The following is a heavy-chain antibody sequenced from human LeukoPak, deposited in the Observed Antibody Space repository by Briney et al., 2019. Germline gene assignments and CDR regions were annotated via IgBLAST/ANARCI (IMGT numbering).Heavy chain of an antibody. CDR1: GGSFSGYY. V-gene: IGHV4-34*01. D-gene: IGHD3-10*01. CDR2: INHSGYT. Sequence: PSETLSLTCAVYGGSFSGYYWSWIRQPPGEGLEWIGEINHSGYTNYNPSLKSRVTISVDTSKNQFSLKLSSVTAADTAVYYCSRRRGYYYNNWFDPWGQGTLVTVSS. CDR3: SRRRGYYYNNWFDP. J-gene: IGHJ5*02.